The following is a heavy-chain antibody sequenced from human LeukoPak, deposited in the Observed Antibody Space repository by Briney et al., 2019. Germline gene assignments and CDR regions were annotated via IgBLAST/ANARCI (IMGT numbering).Heavy chain of an antibody. CDR1: GFTFSSYG. J-gene: IGHJ4*02. Sequence: PGGSLRLSCAVSGFTFSSYGMHWVRQAPGKGLEWVAVIWYDGSNKYYADSVKGRFTISRVNSKNTLYLQMNSLRAEDTAVYYCARGRYQLLWGDYWGQGTLVTVSS. D-gene: IGHD2-2*01. CDR3: ARGRYQLLWGDY. V-gene: IGHV3-33*01. CDR2: IWYDGSNK.